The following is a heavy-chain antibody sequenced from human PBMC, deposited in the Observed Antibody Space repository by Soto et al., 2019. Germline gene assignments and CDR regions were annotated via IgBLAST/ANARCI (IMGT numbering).Heavy chain of an antibody. Sequence: GGSLRLSCAASGFTFSSYGMHWVRQAPGKGLEWVAVISYDGSNKYYADSVKGRFTISRDNSKNTLYLQMNSLRAEDTAVYYCAKDQEVTAIRGDYFDYWGQGTLVTVSS. CDR1: GFTFSSYG. V-gene: IGHV3-30*18. J-gene: IGHJ4*02. CDR3: AKDQEVTAIRGDYFDY. D-gene: IGHD2-21*02. CDR2: ISYDGSNK.